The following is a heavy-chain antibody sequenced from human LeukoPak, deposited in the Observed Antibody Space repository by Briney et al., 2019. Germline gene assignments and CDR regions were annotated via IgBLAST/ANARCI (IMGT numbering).Heavy chain of an antibody. V-gene: IGHV1-18*01. Sequence: GPVKVSCKASGYTFTKYGITWVRQAPGQGLEWMGWISTYNGNTNYAQKLQGRVTMTTDTSTSTAYMELRSLISDDAAVYYCARGDDYGDYWGLYWGQGTLVTVSS. CDR3: ARGDDYGDYWGLY. J-gene: IGHJ4*02. CDR2: ISTYNGNT. CDR1: GYTFTKYG. D-gene: IGHD4-17*01.